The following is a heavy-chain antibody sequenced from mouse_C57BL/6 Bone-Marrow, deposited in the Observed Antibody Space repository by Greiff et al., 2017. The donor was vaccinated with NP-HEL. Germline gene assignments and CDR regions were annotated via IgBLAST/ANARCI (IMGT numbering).Heavy chain of an antibody. D-gene: IGHD2-4*01. Sequence: VKVVESGAELARPGASVKLSCKASGYTFTSYGISWVKQRPGQGLEWIGEIYPRSGNTYYNEKFKGKATLTADKSSSTAYMELRSLTSEDSAVYFCARYDYDAWFAYWGQGTLVTVSA. CDR1: GYTFTSYG. CDR2: IYPRSGNT. CDR3: ARYDYDAWFAY. V-gene: IGHV1-81*01. J-gene: IGHJ3*01.